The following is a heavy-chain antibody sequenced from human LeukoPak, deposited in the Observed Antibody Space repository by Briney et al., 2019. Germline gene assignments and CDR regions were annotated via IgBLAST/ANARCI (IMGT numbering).Heavy chain of an antibody. D-gene: IGHD3-16*01. V-gene: IGHV3-48*01. CDR3: ARYYSQWSFDY. J-gene: IGHJ4*02. Sequence: PGGSLRLSCAASGFTFSTYSTNWVRQAPGKGLEWVSDISSSSSTIYYADSVKGRFTISRDNAKNSLYLQMNSLRAEDTAVYYCARYYSQWSFDYWGQGTLVTVSS. CDR1: GFTFSTYS. CDR2: ISSSSSTI.